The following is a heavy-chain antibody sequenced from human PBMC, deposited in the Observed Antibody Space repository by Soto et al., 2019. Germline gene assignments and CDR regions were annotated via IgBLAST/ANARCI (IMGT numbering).Heavy chain of an antibody. V-gene: IGHV4-30-4*01. D-gene: IGHD2-15*01. J-gene: IGHJ4*02. Sequence: QVQLQESGPGLVKPSQTLSLTCTVSGGSISSGDYYWSWIRQPPGKGLEWIGYIYYSGSTYYNPSLKSLVTRSVDTSKNQFSLKLRSVTAADTAVYYCARARGARYFDYWGQGTLVTVSS. CDR2: IYYSGST. CDR3: ARARGARYFDY. CDR1: GGSISSGDYY.